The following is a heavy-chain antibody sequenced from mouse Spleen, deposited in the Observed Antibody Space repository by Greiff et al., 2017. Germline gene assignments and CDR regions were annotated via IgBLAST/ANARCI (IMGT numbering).Heavy chain of an antibody. CDR2: INPGSGGT. V-gene: IGHV1-54*01. Sequence: VQLQQSGAELVRPGTSVKVSCKASGYAFTNYLIEWVKQRPGQGLEWIGVINPGSGGTNYNEKFKGKATLTADKSSSTAYMQLSSLTSEDSAVYFCARNWDGNWYFDGWGTGTTVTVSS. D-gene: IGHD4-1*01. J-gene: IGHJ1*03. CDR1: GYAFTNYL. CDR3: ARNWDGNWYFDG.